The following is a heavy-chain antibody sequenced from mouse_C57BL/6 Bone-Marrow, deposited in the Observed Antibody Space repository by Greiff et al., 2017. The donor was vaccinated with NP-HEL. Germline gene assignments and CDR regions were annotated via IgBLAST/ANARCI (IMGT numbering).Heavy chain of an antibody. D-gene: IGHD2-3*01. CDR3: AREMAGAY. J-gene: IGHJ3*01. CDR1: GFTFSSYA. Sequence: EVKLMESGGDLVKPGGSLKLSCAASGFTFSSYAMSWVRQTPEKRLEWVATISDGGSYTYYPDNVKGRFTISRDNAKNNLYLQMSHLKSEDTAMYYCAREMAGAYWGQGTLVTVSA. V-gene: IGHV5-4*01. CDR2: ISDGGSYT.